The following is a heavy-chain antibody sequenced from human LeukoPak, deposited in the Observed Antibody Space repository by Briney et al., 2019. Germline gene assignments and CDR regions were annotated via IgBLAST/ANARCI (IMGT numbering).Heavy chain of an antibody. CDR1: GFTFSSYS. J-gene: IGHJ4*02. Sequence: PGGSLRLSCAASGFTFSSYSMNWVRQAPGKGLEWVSSISSSSSYIYYADSVKGRFTISRDNAKNSLYLQMNSLRAEDTAVYYCARDNYYDSSGYQYYFDYWGQGTLVTVSS. D-gene: IGHD3-22*01. CDR2: ISSSSSYI. V-gene: IGHV3-21*01. CDR3: ARDNYYDSSGYQYYFDY.